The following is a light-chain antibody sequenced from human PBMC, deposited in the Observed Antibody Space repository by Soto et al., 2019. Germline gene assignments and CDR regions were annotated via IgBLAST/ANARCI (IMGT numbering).Light chain of an antibody. J-gene: IGLJ2*01. CDR3: SSYAGGVV. V-gene: IGLV2-8*01. Sequence: QSALTQPPSASGSPGQSVTISCTGTSSDVGGYNYVSWYQQHPGKAPKLMIYEVSKRPSGVPDRFSGSKSGNTASLTVSGLQAEDEADYYCSSYAGGVVFGGGTQLTVL. CDR1: SSDVGGYNY. CDR2: EVS.